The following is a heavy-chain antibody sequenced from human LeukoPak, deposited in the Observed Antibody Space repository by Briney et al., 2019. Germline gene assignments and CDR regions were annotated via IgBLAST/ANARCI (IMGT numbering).Heavy chain of an antibody. D-gene: IGHD3-10*01. CDR3: AKDRITYYYGSGSSGNAFDI. CDR2: ISGGAGST. CDR1: GFTFSTYA. Sequence: GGSLRLSCAASGFTFSTYAMTWVRQAPGKGLEWVSVISGGAGSTYYADSVKGRFTISRDNSKNTLYLQMNSLRAEDTAVYYCAKDRITYYYGSGSSGNAFDIWGQGTMVTVSS. J-gene: IGHJ3*02. V-gene: IGHV3-23*01.